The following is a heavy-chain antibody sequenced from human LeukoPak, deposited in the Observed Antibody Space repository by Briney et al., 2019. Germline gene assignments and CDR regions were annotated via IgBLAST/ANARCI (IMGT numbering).Heavy chain of an antibody. CDR1: GYTFTSYA. CDR3: TRDRVNYYGSGKFDF. CDR2: INAGNGRT. J-gene: IGHJ4*02. Sequence: GASVKVSCKASGYTFTSYAMHWVRQAPGQRLEWMGWINAGNGRTKYAQGFQGRVTLTTDTSTSTTFMEFSSLNSDDTAFYYCTRDRVNYYGSGKFDFWGQGTPVAVSS. D-gene: IGHD3-10*01. V-gene: IGHV1-3*01.